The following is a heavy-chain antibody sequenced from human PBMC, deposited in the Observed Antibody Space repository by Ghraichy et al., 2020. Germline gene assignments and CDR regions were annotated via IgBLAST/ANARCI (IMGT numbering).Heavy chain of an antibody. V-gene: IGHV3-33*01. CDR1: GFTFSSYG. D-gene: IGHD2-2*02. CDR2: IWYDGSNK. J-gene: IGHJ4*02. CDR3: ARGDLGVVPAAIESFSSLSFDY. Sequence: GESLNISCAASGFTFSSYGMHWVRQAPGKGLEWVAVIWYDGSNKYYADSVKGRFTISRDNSKNTLYLQMNSLRAEDTAVYYCARGDLGVVPAAIESFSSLSFDYWGQGTLVTVSS.